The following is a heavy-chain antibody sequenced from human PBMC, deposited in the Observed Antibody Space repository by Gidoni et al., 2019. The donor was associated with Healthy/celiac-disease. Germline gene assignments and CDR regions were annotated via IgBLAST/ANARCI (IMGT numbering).Heavy chain of an antibody. D-gene: IGHD4-17*01. CDR2: RWYDGSNK. CDR3: AREDTVTTLPFDY. Sequence: QVQLVESGGGVVQPGRSLRLSCAASGFTFSSYGMHWVRQAPGKGLGWVAGRWYDGSNKYYADCVKGRFNISRDNSKNTLYLEMNSRRAEETAVYYCAREDTVTTLPFDYWGQGTLVTVSS. J-gene: IGHJ4*02. V-gene: IGHV3-33*01. CDR1: GFTFSSYG.